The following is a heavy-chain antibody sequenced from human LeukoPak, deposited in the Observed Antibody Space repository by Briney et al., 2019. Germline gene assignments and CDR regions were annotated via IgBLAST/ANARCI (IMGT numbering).Heavy chain of an antibody. V-gene: IGHV3-30*03. CDR1: GFTFSSYG. CDR3: ARDPLGAAAAWNWFDP. Sequence: GGSLRLSCAASGFTFSSYGMHWVRQAPGKGLEWVAVISYDGSNKYYADSVKGRFTISRDNSKNTLYLQMNSLRAEDTAVYYCARDPLGAAAAWNWFDPWGQGTLVTVSS. D-gene: IGHD6-13*01. J-gene: IGHJ5*02. CDR2: ISYDGSNK.